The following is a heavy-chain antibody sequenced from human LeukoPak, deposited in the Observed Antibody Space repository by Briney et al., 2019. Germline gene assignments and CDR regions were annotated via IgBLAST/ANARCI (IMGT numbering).Heavy chain of an antibody. V-gene: IGHV4-34*01. Sequence: SETLSLTCAVYGGSFSGYYWSWIRQPPGKGLEWIGEINHSGSTNYNPSLKSRVTISVDTSKNQFSLKLSSVTAADTAVYYCARGPRTSYDFWSGYYFGLDYWGQGTLVTVSS. CDR2: INHSGST. CDR1: GGSFSGYY. CDR3: ARGPRTSYDFWSGYYFGLDY. J-gene: IGHJ4*02. D-gene: IGHD3-3*01.